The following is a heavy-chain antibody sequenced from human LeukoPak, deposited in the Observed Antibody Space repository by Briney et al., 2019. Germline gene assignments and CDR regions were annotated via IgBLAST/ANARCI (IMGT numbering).Heavy chain of an antibody. D-gene: IGHD3-22*01. Sequence: SETLSLTCTVSGGSISSYYWSWIRQPAGKGLEWIGRIYTSGSTNYNPSLKSRVTISVKTSKNQFSLKLSSVTAADTAVYYCARVTGYMIEDYFDYWGQGTLVTVSS. CDR2: IYTSGST. J-gene: IGHJ4*02. CDR1: GGSISSYY. V-gene: IGHV4-4*07. CDR3: ARVTGYMIEDYFDY.